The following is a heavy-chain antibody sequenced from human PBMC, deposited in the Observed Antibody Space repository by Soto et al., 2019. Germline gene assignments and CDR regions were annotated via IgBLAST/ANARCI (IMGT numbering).Heavy chain of an antibody. CDR2: IYWDDDK. CDR1: GFSFSTSAVG. Sequence: QITLKESGPTLVKPTQTLTLTCTFSGFSFSTSAVGVGWIRQPPGKALEWLALIYWDDDKRYSPSLKSRLTITXXPXRXXLVVTMTNMDPVDTATYYCAHVYWAASGTRYYFDYWGQGTLVTVSS. V-gene: IGHV2-5*02. D-gene: IGHD6-13*01. J-gene: IGHJ4*02. CDR3: AHVYWAASGTRYYFDY.